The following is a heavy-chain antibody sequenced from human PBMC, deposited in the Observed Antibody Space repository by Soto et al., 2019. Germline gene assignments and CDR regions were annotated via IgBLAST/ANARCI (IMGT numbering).Heavy chain of an antibody. D-gene: IGHD3-22*01. CDR1: GGSISSSSYY. Sequence: PSETLSLTCTVSGGSISSSSYYWSWIRQPPGKGLEWIGYFYYTGSTNYNPSLKSRVTISIDASKNQFSLRLSSVTAADTSVYYCARSMHYSDGSNYSPFDYWGQGTLVTVSS. J-gene: IGHJ4*02. CDR3: ARSMHYSDGSNYSPFDY. V-gene: IGHV4-61*05. CDR2: FYYTGST.